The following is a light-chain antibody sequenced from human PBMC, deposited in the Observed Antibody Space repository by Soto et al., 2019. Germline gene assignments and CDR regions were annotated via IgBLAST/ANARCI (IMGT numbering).Light chain of an antibody. CDR1: SSDVVTYNL. V-gene: IGLV2-23*03. CDR3: YSFAGSTTFSYV. CDR2: EGT. Sequence: QSALTQPAAVSGSPGQSISISSTGTSSDVVTYNLVSWYQQHPGKAPTVLIYEGTKRPSGVSNRFSGSKSGNTASLTISGLQTEDEADYYCYSFAGSTTFSYVFGPGTKVTVL. J-gene: IGLJ1*01.